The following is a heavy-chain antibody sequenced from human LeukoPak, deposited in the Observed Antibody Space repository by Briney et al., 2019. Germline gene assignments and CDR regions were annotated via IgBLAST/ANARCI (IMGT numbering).Heavy chain of an antibody. D-gene: IGHD5-24*01. V-gene: IGHV4-59*01. CDR1: GGSITSYF. CDR2: ISYTGST. Sequence: SETLSLTCTVSGGSITSYFWSWIRQPPGKGLEGIGYISYTGSTNYNPSLKSRVTMSVEASKKQLSLRLTSVTAADTAVYYCARRDDYNQGIDYWGQGALVTVSS. J-gene: IGHJ4*02. CDR3: ARRDDYNQGIDY.